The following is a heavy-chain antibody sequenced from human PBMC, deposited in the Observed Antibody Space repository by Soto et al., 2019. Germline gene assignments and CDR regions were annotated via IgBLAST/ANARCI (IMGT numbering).Heavy chain of an antibody. D-gene: IGHD4-17*01. V-gene: IGHV1-46*01. CDR2: INPSGGST. Sequence: ASVKVSCKASGYTFTSYYMHWVRQAPGQGLEWMGIINPSGGSTSYAQKFQGRVTMTRDTSTSTAYMELSSLRSDDTAVYYCARAITTTTVTLNWFDPWGQGTLVTVSS. CDR1: GYTFTSYY. J-gene: IGHJ5*02. CDR3: ARAITTTTVTLNWFDP.